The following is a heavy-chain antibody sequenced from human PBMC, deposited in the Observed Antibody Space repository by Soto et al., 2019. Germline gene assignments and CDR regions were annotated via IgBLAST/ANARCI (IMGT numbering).Heavy chain of an antibody. CDR3: AKGHYYGSGSHYYGMDV. J-gene: IGHJ6*02. Sequence: PGGSLRLSCAASGFTFSSYAMSWVRQAPGKGLEWVSAISGSGGSTYYADSVKGRFTISRDNSKNTLYLQMNSLRAEDTAVYYCAKGHYYGSGSHYYGMDVWGQGTTVTVSS. V-gene: IGHV3-23*01. CDR1: GFTFSSYA. D-gene: IGHD3-10*01. CDR2: ISGSGGST.